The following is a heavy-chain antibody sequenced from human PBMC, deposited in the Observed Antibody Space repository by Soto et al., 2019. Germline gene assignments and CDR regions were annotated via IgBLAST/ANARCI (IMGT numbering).Heavy chain of an antibody. J-gene: IGHJ5*02. D-gene: IGHD2-8*02. V-gene: IGHV1-46*03. CDR3: ARSWWGTDRLLAYNWLGP. Sequence: QVQLVQSGAEVKKPGASVKVSCKASGYTFISYYTHWVRQAPGQGLEWIGMINPSGGTTSYAQKVPGRVTMTRDTSTSTVYVELSSLRSEDTAVYYCARSWWGTDRLLAYNWLGPWGQGTLVTVSS. CDR1: GYTFISYY. CDR2: INPSGGTT.